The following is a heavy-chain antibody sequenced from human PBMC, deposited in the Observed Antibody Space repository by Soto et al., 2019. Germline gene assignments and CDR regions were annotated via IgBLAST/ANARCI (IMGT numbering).Heavy chain of an antibody. CDR2: VSTDGGDT. J-gene: IGHJ4*02. CDR1: GFTFSNDW. Sequence: EVQLVESGGGLVQPGGSLRLSCAASGFTFSNDWMHWVRQGPGKGLVWVSGVSTDGGDTRYADFVKGRFTISRDNAKNRVYMQRNSLRVEDTAVYYCARDYKDLGWGKGTLVTVSS. CDR3: ARDYKDLG. V-gene: IGHV3-74*01. D-gene: IGHD1-1*01.